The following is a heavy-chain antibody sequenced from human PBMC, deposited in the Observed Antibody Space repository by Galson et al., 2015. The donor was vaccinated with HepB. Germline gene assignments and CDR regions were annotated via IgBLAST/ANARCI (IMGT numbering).Heavy chain of an antibody. Sequence: SLRLSCAASGFTFSSYAMHWVRQAPGKGLEWVAVISYDGSNKYYAESVKGRFTISRDTSKTTLYLQMNSLRPEDTAVYYCAREGDWTVHYFDNWGQGTLVTVSS. CDR1: GFTFSSYA. CDR2: ISYDGSNK. CDR3: AREGDWTVHYFDN. V-gene: IGHV3-30-3*01. D-gene: IGHD1-1*01. J-gene: IGHJ4*02.